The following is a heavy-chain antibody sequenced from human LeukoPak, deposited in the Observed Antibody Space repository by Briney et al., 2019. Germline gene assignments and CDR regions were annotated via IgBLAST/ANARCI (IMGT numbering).Heavy chain of an antibody. V-gene: IGHV3-66*01. D-gene: IGHD4-23*01. J-gene: IGHJ2*01. CDR1: GFTFSDYY. Sequence: PGGSLRLSCAASGFTFSDYYMSWVRQAPGKGLEWVSVIYSGGSTYYADSVKGRFTISRDNAKNSLYLQMNSLRAEDTAVYYCARETTVVTPAFLTYWYFDLWGRGTLVTVSS. CDR2: IYSGGST. CDR3: ARETTVVTPAFLTYWYFDL.